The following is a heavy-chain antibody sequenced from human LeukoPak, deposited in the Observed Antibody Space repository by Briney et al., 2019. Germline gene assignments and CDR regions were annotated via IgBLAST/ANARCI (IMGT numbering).Heavy chain of an antibody. J-gene: IGHJ6*03. CDR3: ARDLLYRSGWSASGMDV. D-gene: IGHD6-19*01. CDR2: ISAYNGNT. CDR1: GYTFTSYG. Sequence: VASVKVSCKASGYTFTSYGISWVRQAPGQGLEWMGWISAYNGNTNYAQTLQGRVSMTTDTSTSTASMDLRSLISEDAAVYYCARDLLYRSGWSASGMDVWGKETTVTISS. V-gene: IGHV1-18*01.